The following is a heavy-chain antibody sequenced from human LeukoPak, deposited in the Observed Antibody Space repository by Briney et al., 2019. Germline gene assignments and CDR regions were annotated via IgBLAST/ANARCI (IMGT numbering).Heavy chain of an antibody. CDR3: ARDLGPVDTAIPNY. CDR1: GFTFSSYA. J-gene: IGHJ4*02. D-gene: IGHD5-18*01. V-gene: IGHV3-30*04. Sequence: PGRSLRLSCAASGFTFSSYAMHWVRQAPGKGLEWVAVISYDGSNKYYADSVKGRFTISGDNSKNTLYLQRNSLRAEDTAVYYCARDLGPVDTAIPNYWGQGTLVTVSS. CDR2: ISYDGSNK.